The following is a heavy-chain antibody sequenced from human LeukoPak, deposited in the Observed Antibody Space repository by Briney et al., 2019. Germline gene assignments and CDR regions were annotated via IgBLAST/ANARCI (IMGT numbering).Heavy chain of an antibody. J-gene: IGHJ6*02. CDR3: AREWELTLDYYGMDV. V-gene: IGHV3-30-3*01. CDR2: ISYDGSNK. CDR1: GFTFSSYA. Sequence: GGSLTLSCAASGFTFSSYAMHWVRQAPGEGLEWVAVISYDGSNKYYADSVKGRFTISRDNSKNTLYLQMNSLRAEDTAVYYCAREWELTLDYYGMDVWGQGTTVTVSS. D-gene: IGHD1-26*01.